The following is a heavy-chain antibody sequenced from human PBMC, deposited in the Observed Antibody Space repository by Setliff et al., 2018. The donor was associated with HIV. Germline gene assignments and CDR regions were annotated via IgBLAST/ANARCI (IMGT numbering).Heavy chain of an antibody. V-gene: IGHV4-4*02. D-gene: IGHD6-19*01. CDR2: IYHNGTT. J-gene: IGHJ6*03. Sequence: SETLSLTCAVSGGSIISNHCWSWVRQPPGKGLEWIGEIYHNGTTNCNPSLKSRVTFSLDKSKNQFSLRLTSVTAADTAMYYCARGYPGIAVAGLSYYYYYYMDVWGKGTTVTVSS. CDR3: ARGYPGIAVAGLSYYYYYYMDV. CDR1: GGSIISNHC.